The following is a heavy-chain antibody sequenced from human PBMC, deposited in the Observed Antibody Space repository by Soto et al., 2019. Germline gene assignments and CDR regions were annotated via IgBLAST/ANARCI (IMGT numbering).Heavy chain of an antibody. V-gene: IGHV4-30-2*01. Sequence: PSETLSLTCAVSGDSITRGGYSWSWVRQPPGKALEWIGYIFPSGRTSYSPSLKNRVTISVDRSKNHFSLKLTSLTAADTAVYYCARTGFYYDSNGPDQESWFDPWAHGTLVTVSS. J-gene: IGHJ5*02. CDR3: ARTGFYYDSNGPDQESWFDP. D-gene: IGHD3-22*01. CDR2: IFPSGRT. CDR1: GDSITRGGYS.